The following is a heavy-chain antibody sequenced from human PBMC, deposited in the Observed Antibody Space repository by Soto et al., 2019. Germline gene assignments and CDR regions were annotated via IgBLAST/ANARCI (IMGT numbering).Heavy chain of an antibody. D-gene: IGHD2-21*02. Sequence: LEWIGYIHYTGSISYNPSLQSRLTISVDTSKNQFSLKLTSVTAADTAVYFCAREDDGGDRDYYGLDVWGQGTTVTVSS. CDR3: AREDDGGDRDYYGLDV. CDR2: IHYTGSI. J-gene: IGHJ6*02. V-gene: IGHV4-30-4*01.